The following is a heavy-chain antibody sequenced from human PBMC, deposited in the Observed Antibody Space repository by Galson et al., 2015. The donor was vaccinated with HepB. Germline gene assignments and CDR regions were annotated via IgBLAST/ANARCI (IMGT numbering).Heavy chain of an antibody. D-gene: IGHD3-22*01. Sequence: SLRLSCAASGFTFRDHYMDWVRQAPGKGLEWVGRAGNRANSYATQYAASVKGRFTMSRDDSQNSLYLQMNSLKTEDTAVYYCARESADYYDSSGHYYGSFFEDWGQGTLVTVSS. J-gene: IGHJ1*01. V-gene: IGHV3-72*01. CDR3: ARESADYYDSSGHYYGSFFED. CDR2: AGNRANSYAT. CDR1: GFTFRDHY.